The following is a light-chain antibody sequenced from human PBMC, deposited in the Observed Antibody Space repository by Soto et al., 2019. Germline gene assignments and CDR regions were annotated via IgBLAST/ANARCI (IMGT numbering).Light chain of an antibody. CDR2: GAS. Sequence: EIVMTQSPATLSVSPGERATLSCRTSQNISSNLAWYQQKPGQAPRVLIDGASTRATGIPARFSGSGSGIEFTLTISSLQSEDFAVYYCQQSNNWLWTFGQGTKVEIK. CDR3: QQSNNWLWT. CDR1: QNISSN. J-gene: IGKJ1*01. V-gene: IGKV3-15*01.